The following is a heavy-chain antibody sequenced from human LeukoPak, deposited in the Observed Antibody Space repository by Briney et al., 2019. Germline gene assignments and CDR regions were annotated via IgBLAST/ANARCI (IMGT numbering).Heavy chain of an antibody. J-gene: IGHJ4*02. Sequence: SVKVSCKASGGTFSSYAISWVRQAPGQGLEWMGGIIPIFGTANYAQKFQGRVTITADESTSTAYMELSSLRSEDTAVYYCARGPLDGGSAAVDDYWGQGTLVTVSS. CDR2: IIPIFGTA. CDR3: ARGPLDGGSAAVDDY. V-gene: IGHV1-69*13. D-gene: IGHD6-13*01. CDR1: GGTFSSYA.